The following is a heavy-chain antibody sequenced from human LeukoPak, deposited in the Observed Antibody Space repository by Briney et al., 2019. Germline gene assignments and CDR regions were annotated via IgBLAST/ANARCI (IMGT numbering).Heavy chain of an antibody. Sequence: GGSLRLSCAASGFSFSSFWMGWVRQTPGKRPEWVANMNIDGSEKYYADSVKGRFSISRDTLKNTLSLQMDSLRAADTAMYYCARGSPVASGRYSIYSSWGQGTLVTVSP. D-gene: IGHD3-10*01. CDR3: ARGSPVASGRYSIYSS. J-gene: IGHJ5*02. CDR2: MNIDGSEK. V-gene: IGHV3-7*03. CDR1: GFSFSSFW.